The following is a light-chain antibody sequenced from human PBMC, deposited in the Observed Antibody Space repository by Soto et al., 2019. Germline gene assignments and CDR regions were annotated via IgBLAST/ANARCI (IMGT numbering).Light chain of an antibody. J-gene: IGLJ1*01. CDR2: EVN. CDR3: NSYTSSNTYV. V-gene: IGLV2-18*02. CDR1: SSDVGSYNR. Sequence: QSVLTQPPSVSGSPGHSGTISCTGTSSDVGSYNRVSWYQQPPGTAPKLMIYEVNNRPSGVPDRFSGSKSGNTASLTITGLQAEDEADYYCNSYTSSNTYVFGTGTKVTVL.